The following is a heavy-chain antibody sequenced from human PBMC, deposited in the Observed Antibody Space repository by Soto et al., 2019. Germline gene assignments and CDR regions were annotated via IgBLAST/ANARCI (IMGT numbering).Heavy chain of an antibody. V-gene: IGHV3-23*01. CDR3: ATPLIAVAVYFQH. CDR1: GLRFSSSG. Sequence: PGGSLRLSCAASGLRFSSSGMTWVRQDPGKGLEWVSAISGSGGSTYYADSVKGRFTISRDNSKNTLYLQMNSLRAEDTAVYYCATPLIAVAVYFQHWGQGTLVTVSS. J-gene: IGHJ1*01. D-gene: IGHD6-19*01. CDR2: ISGSGGST.